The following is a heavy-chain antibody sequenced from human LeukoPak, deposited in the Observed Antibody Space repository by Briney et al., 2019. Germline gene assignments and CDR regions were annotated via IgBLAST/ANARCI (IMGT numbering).Heavy chain of an antibody. CDR2: IYYSGST. CDR1: GGSISSHY. D-gene: IGHD3-10*01. CDR3: ARDFGTKVRGVIAGRQNNWFDP. Sequence: SETLSLTCTVSGGSISSHYWSWIRQPPGEGLEWIGYIYYSGSTNYNPSLKSRVTISVDTSKNQFSLKLSSVTAADTAVYYCARDFGTKVRGVIAGRQNNWFDPWGQGTLVTVSS. J-gene: IGHJ5*02. V-gene: IGHV4-59*11.